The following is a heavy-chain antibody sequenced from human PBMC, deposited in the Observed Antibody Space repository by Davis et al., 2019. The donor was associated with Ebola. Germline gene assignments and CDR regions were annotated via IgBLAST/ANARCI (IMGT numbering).Heavy chain of an antibody. J-gene: IGHJ3*02. CDR3: ARGLLEWFFDI. CDR2: IYYSGST. Sequence: MPGGSLRLSCTVSGGSISSYYWSWIRQPPGKGLEWIGYIYYSGSTNYNPSLKSRVTISVDTSKNQFSLKLSSVTAADTAVYYCARGLLEWFFDIWGQGTMVTVSS. CDR1: GGSISSYY. D-gene: IGHD3-3*01. V-gene: IGHV4-59*12.